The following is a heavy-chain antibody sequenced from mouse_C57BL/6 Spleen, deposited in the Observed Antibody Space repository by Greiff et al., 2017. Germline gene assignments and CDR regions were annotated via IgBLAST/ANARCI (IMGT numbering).Heavy chain of an antibody. CDR2: INPGSGGT. J-gene: IGHJ4*01. D-gene: IGHD2-3*01. CDR1: GYAFTNSL. V-gene: IGHV1-54*01. Sequence: QVQLQQSGAELVRPGTSVKVSCKASGYAFTNSLLEWVKQRPGQGLAWIGVINPGSGGTNYNEKFKGKATLTADKSSSTAYMQLSSLTSEDSAVYFCARSEGYSSMDDWGQGTSVTVAS. CDR3: ARSEGYSSMDD.